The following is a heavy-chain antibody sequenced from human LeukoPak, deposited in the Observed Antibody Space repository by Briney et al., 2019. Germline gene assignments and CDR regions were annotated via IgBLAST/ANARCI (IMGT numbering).Heavy chain of an antibody. V-gene: IGHV3-7*03. CDR3: AILLLWFGEQLNG. D-gene: IGHD3-10*01. J-gene: IGHJ4*02. CDR2: IRQDGSEK. CDR1: GFTFSSYW. Sequence: GGSLRLFCAASGFTFSSYWMSWVRQAPGKGLEWVANIRQDGSEKYYVDSVKGRFTISRDNAKNSLYLQMNSLRAEDTAVYYCAILLLWFGEQLNGWGQGTLVTVSS.